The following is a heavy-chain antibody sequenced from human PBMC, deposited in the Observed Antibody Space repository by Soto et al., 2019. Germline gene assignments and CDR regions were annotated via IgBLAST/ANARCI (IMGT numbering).Heavy chain of an antibody. CDR2: ISYDGSNK. CDR3: ATGHSGSDLPFDY. D-gene: IGHD1-26*01. J-gene: IGHJ4*02. V-gene: IGHV3-30-3*01. Sequence: QVQLVESGGGVVQPGRSLRLSCAASGFTFSSYAMHWVRQAPGKGLEWVAVISYDGSNKYYADSVKGRFTISRDNSKNTLYLQMNSLIAEDTAVYYCATGHSGSDLPFDYWGQGTLVTVSS. CDR1: GFTFSSYA.